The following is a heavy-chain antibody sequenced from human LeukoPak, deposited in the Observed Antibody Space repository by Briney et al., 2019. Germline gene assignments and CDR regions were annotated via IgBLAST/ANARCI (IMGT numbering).Heavy chain of an antibody. J-gene: IGHJ4*02. V-gene: IGHV1-3*03. Sequence: GASVKVSCKASGYTFTSYAMHWVRQAPGQRLEWMGWINAGNGNTKYSQEFQGRVTITRVTSASTAYMELSSLRSEDMAVYYCARVVKYRSGPLTDLLPYYFDYWGQGTLVTVSS. CDR3: ARVVKYRSGPLTDLLPYYFDY. D-gene: IGHD6-19*01. CDR1: GYTFTSYA. CDR2: INAGNGNT.